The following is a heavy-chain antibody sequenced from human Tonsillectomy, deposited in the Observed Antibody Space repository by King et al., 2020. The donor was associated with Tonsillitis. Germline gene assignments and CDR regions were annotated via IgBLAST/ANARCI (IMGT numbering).Heavy chain of an antibody. CDR2: ISGSGANT. D-gene: IGHD2-15*01. CDR1: GFSFSTYA. J-gene: IGHJ4*02. V-gene: IGHV3-23*04. Sequence: VQLVESGGGLVQPGGSLRLSCAASGFSFSTYAMSWVRQNPGKGLEWVSTISGSGANTYHADSVKGRFTISRDNSKNTLYLQMNSLRAEDTAVYYCAKVYYGGYCSGGSCKPGVILSNHFDYWGQGTLVTVSS. CDR3: AKVYYGGYCSGGSCKPGVILSNHFDY.